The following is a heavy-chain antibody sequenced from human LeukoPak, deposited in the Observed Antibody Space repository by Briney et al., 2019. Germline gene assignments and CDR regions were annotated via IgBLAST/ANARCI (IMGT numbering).Heavy chain of an antibody. CDR2: TYHSGST. CDR3: ARGDDYIWGSYRSSYFDY. CDR1: GGFISSGGYS. V-gene: IGHV4-30-2*01. J-gene: IGHJ4*02. D-gene: IGHD3-16*02. Sequence: SQTLSLTCAVSGGFISSGGYSWSWIRQPPGTGLEWIGYTYHSGSTYYNPSLKSRVTISVDRSKNQFSLKLSSVTAADTAVYYCARGDDYIWGSYRSSYFDYWGQGTLVTVSS.